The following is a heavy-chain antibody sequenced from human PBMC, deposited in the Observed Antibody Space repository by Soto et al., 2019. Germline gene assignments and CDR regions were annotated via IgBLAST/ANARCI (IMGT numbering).Heavy chain of an antibody. CDR2: ISGSGGST. CDR1: GFTFSSYA. Sequence: GGSLRLSCAASGFTFSSYAMSWVRQAPGKGLEWVSAISGSGGSTYYADSVKGRFTISRDNSKNTLYLQMNSLRAEDTAVYYWAKDPDFWSGAYGMDVWGQGTTVTVSS. CDR3: AKDPDFWSGAYGMDV. D-gene: IGHD3-3*01. V-gene: IGHV3-23*01. J-gene: IGHJ6*02.